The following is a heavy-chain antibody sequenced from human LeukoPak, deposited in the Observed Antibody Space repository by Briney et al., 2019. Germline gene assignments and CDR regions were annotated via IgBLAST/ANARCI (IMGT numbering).Heavy chain of an antibody. Sequence: PWGSLRLSCAASGFTFSTYAMSWVRQAPGKGLEWVSGISVSGASTFYADSVKGRFTISRDNSKNTLYLQMNSLRAEDTAVYYCAKAGPYSGSYHVNAFDIWGQGEMGSVSS. CDR3: AKAGPYSGSYHVNAFDI. CDR1: GFTFSTYA. CDR2: ISVSGAST. D-gene: IGHD1-26*01. V-gene: IGHV3-23*01. J-gene: IGHJ3*02.